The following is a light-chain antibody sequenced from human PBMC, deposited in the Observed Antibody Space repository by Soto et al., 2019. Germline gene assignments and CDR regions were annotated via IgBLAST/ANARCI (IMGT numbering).Light chain of an antibody. CDR3: QHWTDYSWT. CDR1: QSLTMW. Sequence: DIHMTQSPSTLSASVGDRVTITCRASQSLTMWFALYQQKPGQAPNLLIYKTSSLESGVPSRFSGSGSGTEFTLTISSLQPDDFATYYCQHWTDYSWTFGQGTKVEVK. CDR2: KTS. J-gene: IGKJ1*01. V-gene: IGKV1-5*03.